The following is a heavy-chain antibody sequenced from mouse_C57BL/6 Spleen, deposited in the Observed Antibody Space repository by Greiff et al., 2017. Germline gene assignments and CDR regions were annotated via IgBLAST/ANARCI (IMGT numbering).Heavy chain of an antibody. CDR1: GYTFTSYW. CDR3: AREGRGTTGAFDV. Sequence: QVQLQQPGPELVKPGASVKLSCKASGYTFTSYWMHWVKQRPGQGLEWIGNINPSNGGTNYNEKFKSKATLTVDKTSSTAYMQHSSLTSADSAVYYCAREGRGTTGAFDVWGTGTTVTVSS. J-gene: IGHJ1*03. V-gene: IGHV1-53*01. CDR2: INPSNGGT. D-gene: IGHD1-1*01.